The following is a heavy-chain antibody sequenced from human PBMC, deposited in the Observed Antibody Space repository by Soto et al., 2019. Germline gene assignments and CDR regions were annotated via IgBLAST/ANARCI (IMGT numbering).Heavy chain of an antibody. Sequence: QVQLQESGPGLVKPSETLSLTCTVTGGSTSSYYWSWLRQPPGKGVEWIGYNSYRGNTDYNPSLKSRVTISVDTSKNQFSLKLSSATAADTAVYYCARHGGSYSFDYWGQGTLVTVSS. CDR2: NSYRGNT. D-gene: IGHD1-26*01. CDR3: ARHGGSYSFDY. CDR1: GGSTSSYY. V-gene: IGHV4-59*08. J-gene: IGHJ4*02.